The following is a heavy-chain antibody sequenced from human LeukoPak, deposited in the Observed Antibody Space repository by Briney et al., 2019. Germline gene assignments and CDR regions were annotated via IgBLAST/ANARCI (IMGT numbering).Heavy chain of an antibody. CDR1: GFTFSSYA. Sequence: GESLRLSCAASGFTFSSYAMSWVRQAPGKGLEWVSAISGSGGSTYYADSVKGRFTISRDNSNNTLYLQLNSLRGEDTAVYYCAKDRVAGTGGGDDAFDIWGQGTMVTVSS. V-gene: IGHV3-23*01. CDR3: AKDRVAGTGGGDDAFDI. CDR2: ISGSGGST. D-gene: IGHD6-19*01. J-gene: IGHJ3*02.